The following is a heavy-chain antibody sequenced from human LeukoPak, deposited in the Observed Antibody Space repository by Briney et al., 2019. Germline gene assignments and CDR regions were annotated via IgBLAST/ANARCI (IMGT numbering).Heavy chain of an antibody. J-gene: IGHJ5*02. Sequence: ASVKVSCKASGYTFTSYGISWVRQAPGQGLEWMGWLSAYNGNTNYAQKLQGRVTMTTDTSTSTAYMEVRSLRSDETAVYYCARVHSGSYPNWFDPWGQGTLVTVSS. V-gene: IGHV1-18*01. CDR1: GYTFTSYG. CDR2: LSAYNGNT. D-gene: IGHD1-26*01. CDR3: ARVHSGSYPNWFDP.